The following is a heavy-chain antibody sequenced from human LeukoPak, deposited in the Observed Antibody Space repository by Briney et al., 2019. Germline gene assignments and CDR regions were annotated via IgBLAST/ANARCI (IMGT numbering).Heavy chain of an antibody. J-gene: IGHJ4*02. CDR3: ARSPLIAARPFDY. V-gene: IGHV3-74*01. CDR2: INSDGSST. Sequence: GGSLRLSCEASGLSFRSYGMSWVRQAPGKGLVWVSRINSDGSSTSYADSVKGRFTISRDNAKNTLYLQMNSLRAEDTAVYYCARSPLIAARPFDYWGQGTLVTVSS. CDR1: GLSFRSYG. D-gene: IGHD6-6*01.